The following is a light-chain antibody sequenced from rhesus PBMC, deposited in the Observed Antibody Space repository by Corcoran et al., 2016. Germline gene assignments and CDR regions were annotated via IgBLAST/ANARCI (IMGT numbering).Light chain of an antibody. CDR1: SSDIGLYKY. CDR2: EVS. V-gene: IGLV2-32*02. Sequence: QAALTQPRSVSGSPGQSVSISCTGSSSDIGLYKYVSWYQQYPGRAPKLIIYEVSERPSGVSGRFSGSKSGNTASLTISGLRPEDEADYYCTSYVGNPLYRFGSGTRLTV. J-gene: IGLJ1*01. CDR3: TSYVGNPLYR.